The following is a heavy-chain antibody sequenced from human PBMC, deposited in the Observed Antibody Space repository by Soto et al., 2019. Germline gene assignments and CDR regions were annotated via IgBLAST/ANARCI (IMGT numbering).Heavy chain of an antibody. Sequence: SLRLSCAASGFTFSSYSMNWVRQAPGKGLEWVSYISSSSSTINYAESVKGRFTISRDNAKNSLYLQMNSLRVEDTAVYYCARGVENIVGPTFDYWGQGALVTVS. J-gene: IGHJ4*02. V-gene: IGHV3-48*01. CDR1: GFTFSSYS. D-gene: IGHD1-26*01. CDR3: ARGVENIVGPTFDY. CDR2: ISSSSSTI.